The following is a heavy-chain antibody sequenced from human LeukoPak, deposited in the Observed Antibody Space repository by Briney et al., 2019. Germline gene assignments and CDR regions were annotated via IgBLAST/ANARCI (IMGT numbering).Heavy chain of an antibody. J-gene: IGHJ4*02. CDR2: IYSSGST. D-gene: IGHD6-6*01. Sequence: GGSLRLSCAASGFTVSSNYMSWVRQAPGKGLEWVSVIYSSGSTYYADSVKGRFTISRDNSKNTLYLQMNSLRAEDTAMYYCASDQRELLVAYWGQGTLVTVSS. CDR3: ASDQRELLVAY. V-gene: IGHV3-66*02. CDR1: GFTVSSNY.